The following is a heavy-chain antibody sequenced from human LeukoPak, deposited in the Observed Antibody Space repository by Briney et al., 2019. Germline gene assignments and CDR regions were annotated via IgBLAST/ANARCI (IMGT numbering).Heavy chain of an antibody. Sequence: GESLKISCKGSGYSFTSYWIGWVRQMPGKGLEWMGIIYPGDSDTRYSPSFQGQVTISADKSISTAYLQWSSLKASDTAMYYCARLRLPYRTDDAFDIWGQGTMVTVSS. V-gene: IGHV5-51*01. CDR3: ARLRLPYRTDDAFDI. D-gene: IGHD1-26*01. CDR1: GYSFTSYW. J-gene: IGHJ3*02. CDR2: IYPGDSDT.